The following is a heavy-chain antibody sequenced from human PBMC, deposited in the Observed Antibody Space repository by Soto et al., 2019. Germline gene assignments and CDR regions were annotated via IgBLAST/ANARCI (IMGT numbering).Heavy chain of an antibody. CDR2: IYPGDSDT. V-gene: IGHV5-51*01. CDR1: GYSFTSYW. D-gene: IGHD6-13*01. J-gene: IGHJ6*02. Sequence: PGESLKISCKGSGYSFTSYWIGWVRQMPGKGLEWMGIIYPGDSDTRYSPSFQGQVTISADKSISTAYLQWSSLKASDTAVYYCARTAATGKYYYGVDVWGQGTTVTVSS. CDR3: ARTAATGKYYYGVDV.